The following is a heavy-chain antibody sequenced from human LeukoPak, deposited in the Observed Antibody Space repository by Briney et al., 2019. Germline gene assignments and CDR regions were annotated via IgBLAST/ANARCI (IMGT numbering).Heavy chain of an antibody. Sequence: SVKVSCKASGYTLTSYGISWVRQATGQGLEWMGRIIPIFGTANYAQKFQGRVTITADKSTSTAYMELSSLRSEDTAVYYCARASLGYFDWFFDYWGQGTLVTVSS. J-gene: IGHJ4*02. D-gene: IGHD3-9*01. CDR1: GYTLTSYG. V-gene: IGHV1-69*06. CDR3: ARASLGYFDWFFDY. CDR2: IIPIFGTA.